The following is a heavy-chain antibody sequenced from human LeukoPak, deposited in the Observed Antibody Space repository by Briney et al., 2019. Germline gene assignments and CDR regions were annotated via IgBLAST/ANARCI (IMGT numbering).Heavy chain of an antibody. CDR3: ARDVWGLDY. CDR1: GFTFSGYG. J-gene: IGHJ4*02. D-gene: IGHD2-8*01. CDR2: IWYDGSNK. Sequence: GGSLRLSCAASGFTFSGYGMHWVRQAPGKGLEWVAVIWYDGSNKYYADSVKGRFTISRDNSKNTLFLQTNSLRAEDTAVYYCARDVWGLDYWGQGTLVTVSS. V-gene: IGHV3-33*01.